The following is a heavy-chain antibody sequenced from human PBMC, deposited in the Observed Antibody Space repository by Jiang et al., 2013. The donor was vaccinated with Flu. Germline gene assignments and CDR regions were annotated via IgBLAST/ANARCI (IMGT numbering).Heavy chain of an antibody. J-gene: IGHJ6*01. CDR2: INPNSGGT. V-gene: IGHV1-2*04. Sequence: VQLVESGAEVKKPGASVNVSCKASGYTFTGYYMHWVRQAPGQGLEWMGWINPNSGGTNFAQKFQGWVTVTWDTSISTAYMELSRLKSDDTAVYYCARAYSSSWFSTYYYYGLDV. CDR3: ARAYSSSWFSTYYYYGLDV. D-gene: IGHD6-13*01. CDR1: GYTFTGYY.